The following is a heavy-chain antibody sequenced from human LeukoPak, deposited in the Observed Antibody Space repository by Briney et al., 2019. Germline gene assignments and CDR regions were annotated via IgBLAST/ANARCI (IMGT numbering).Heavy chain of an antibody. CDR2: ISGSGGST. V-gene: IGHV3-23*01. CDR1: GFTFGSYA. Sequence: PGGSLRLSCAASGFTFGSYAMSWVRQAPGKGLEWVSAISGSGGSTYYADSVKGRFTISRDNSKNTLYLQMNSLRAEDTAVYYCAKDSSGYYLMDNYFDYWGQGTLVTVSS. CDR3: AKDSSGYYLMDNYFDY. D-gene: IGHD3-22*01. J-gene: IGHJ4*02.